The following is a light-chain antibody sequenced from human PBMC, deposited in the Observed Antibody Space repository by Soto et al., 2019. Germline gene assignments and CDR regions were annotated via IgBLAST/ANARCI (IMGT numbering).Light chain of an antibody. CDR3: QQTISFPLT. CDR2: SAS. J-gene: IGKJ4*01. CDR1: QGVSSR. V-gene: IGKV1-12*01. Sequence: DIQMTQSPSSVSASVGDRVTITCRASQGVSSRLAWYQQKPGKAPKLLIYSASTLQSGVPSRFRGSGSVTDFTLTISSLQPEDFAAYYCQQTISFPLTFGGGTKVEIK.